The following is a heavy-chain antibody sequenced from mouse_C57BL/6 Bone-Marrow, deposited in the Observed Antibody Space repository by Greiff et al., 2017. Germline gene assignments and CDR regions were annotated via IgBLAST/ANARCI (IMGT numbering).Heavy chain of an antibody. J-gene: IGHJ4*01. CDR2: IGRGGSP. CDR1: GFSLTSYG. CDR3: AKNWDYDNYYAMDD. Sequence: VQLHQSGPGLVQPSQSLSITCTVSGFSLTSYGVHWVRQSPGKGLEWLGVIGRGGSPDSNAAFMSSLSITEYNSKSQVFVKMNSLQADDTAIYYCAKNWDYDNYYAMDDWGQGTSVTVSS. V-gene: IGHV2-5*01. D-gene: IGHD2-4*01.